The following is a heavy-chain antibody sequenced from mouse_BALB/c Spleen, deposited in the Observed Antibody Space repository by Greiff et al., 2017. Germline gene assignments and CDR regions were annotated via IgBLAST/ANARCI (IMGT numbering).Heavy chain of an antibody. D-gene: IGHD2-4*01. CDR1: GYTFTSYY. V-gene: IGHV1S56*01. CDR2: IYPGNVNT. J-gene: IGHJ4*01. CDR3: ARGGYDYAFYYAMDY. Sequence: VKLVESGPELVKPGASVRISCKASGYTFTSYYIHWVKQRPGQGLEWIGWIYPGNVNTKYNEKFKGKATLTADKSSSTAYMQLSSLTSEDSAVYFCARGGYDYAFYYAMDYWGQGTSVTVSS.